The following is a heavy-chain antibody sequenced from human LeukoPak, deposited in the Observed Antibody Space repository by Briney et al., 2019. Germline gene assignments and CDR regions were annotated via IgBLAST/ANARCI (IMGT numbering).Heavy chain of an antibody. CDR2: ISYDGSNE. CDR3: ARVGYYSSGPFSYFDY. V-gene: IGHV3-30-3*01. D-gene: IGHD3-10*01. Sequence: GGSLRLSCAASGFTFSRYAMHWVRQAPGKGLEWVAVISYDGSNEYYAESVKGRFTISRDSSENTLYLEMNSLRVEDTAVYYCARVGYYSSGPFSYFDYWGQGTFVAVSS. CDR1: GFTFSRYA. J-gene: IGHJ4*02.